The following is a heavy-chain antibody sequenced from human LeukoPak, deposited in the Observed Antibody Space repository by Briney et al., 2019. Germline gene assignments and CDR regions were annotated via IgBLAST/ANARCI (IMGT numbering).Heavy chain of an antibody. J-gene: IGHJ6*03. CDR2: IRYDGSNK. D-gene: IGHD1-14*01. Sequence: GGSLRLSCAASGFTFSSYGMHWFRQAPGKGLEWVAFIRYDGSNKYYADSVKGRFTISRDNSKNTLYLQMNSLRAEDTAVYYCAKGTTYYYYYMDVWGKGTTVTVSS. V-gene: IGHV3-30*02. CDR1: GFTFSSYG. CDR3: AKGTTYYYYYMDV.